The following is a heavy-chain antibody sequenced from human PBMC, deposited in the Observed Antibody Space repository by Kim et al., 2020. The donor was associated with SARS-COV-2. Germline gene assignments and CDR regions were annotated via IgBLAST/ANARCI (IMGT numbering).Heavy chain of an antibody. CDR3: ARQRGGANLDTFDL. J-gene: IGHJ3*01. Sequence: SDSMRSRFTHSRDNAENSLSLQMDSLSPEDTAIYDCARQRGGANLDTFDLWGQGTLVTVSS. D-gene: IGHD3-16*01. V-gene: IGHV3-11*04.